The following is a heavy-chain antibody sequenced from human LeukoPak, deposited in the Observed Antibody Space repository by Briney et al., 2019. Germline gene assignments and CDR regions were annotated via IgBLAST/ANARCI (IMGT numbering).Heavy chain of an antibody. CDR1: GYSFTSYW. D-gene: IGHD6-13*01. J-gene: IGHJ6*03. CDR2: IYPGDSDT. V-gene: IGHV5-51*01. Sequence: GESLKISCKGSGYSFTSYWIGWVRQMPGKGLEWMGIIYPGDSDTRYSPSFQGQVTISADKSISTAYLQWSSLKASDTAMYYCARQGAAGKSYYYYMDVWGKGTTVTVSS. CDR3: ARQGAAGKSYYYYMDV.